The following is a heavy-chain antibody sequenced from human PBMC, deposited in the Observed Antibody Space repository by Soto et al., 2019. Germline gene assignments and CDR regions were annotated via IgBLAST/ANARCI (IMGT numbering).Heavy chain of an antibody. CDR1: GFSFSSYT. J-gene: IGHJ4*02. CDR3: VPGGFPPSMDC. CDR2: ISSSAKYV. Sequence: GGSLRLSCAASGFSFSSYTMDWVRQAPGKGLEWVSSISSSAKYVYYADSVKGRFTISRDNAKNSLYLQMNSLRAEDTAVYYCVPGGFPPSMDCWGQGTLVTVSS. V-gene: IGHV3-21*01. D-gene: IGHD1-26*01.